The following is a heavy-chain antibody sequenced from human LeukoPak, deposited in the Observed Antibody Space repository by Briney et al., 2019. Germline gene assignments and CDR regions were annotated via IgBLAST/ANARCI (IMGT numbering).Heavy chain of an antibody. CDR3: ARDNHISRYYFDY. CDR2: TYYRSKWYN. V-gene: IGHV6-1*01. J-gene: IGHJ4*02. D-gene: IGHD2-21*01. Sequence: SQTLSLTFAISGDSVSSNSAAWTWIRQSPSRGLEWLGRTYYRSKWYNDYAVSVKSRITINPDTSKNQFSLQLNSVTPEDTAVYYCARDNHISRYYFDYWGQGTLVTVSS. CDR1: GDSVSSNSAA.